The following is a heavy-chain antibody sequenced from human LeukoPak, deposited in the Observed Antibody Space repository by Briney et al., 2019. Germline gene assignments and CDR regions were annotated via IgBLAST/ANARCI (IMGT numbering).Heavy chain of an antibody. CDR2: INPSGGST. D-gene: IGHD3-3*01. Sequence: ASVKVSCKASGYTFTSYYMHWVRQAPGQGLEWMGIINPSGGSTSYAQKFQGRVTMTRDTSTSTVYMELSSLRSEDTAVYYCARAIRSLEWLYFGPYYYYGMDVWGQGTTVTVSS. J-gene: IGHJ6*02. CDR3: ARAIRSLEWLYFGPYYYYGMDV. CDR1: GYTFTSYY. V-gene: IGHV1-46*01.